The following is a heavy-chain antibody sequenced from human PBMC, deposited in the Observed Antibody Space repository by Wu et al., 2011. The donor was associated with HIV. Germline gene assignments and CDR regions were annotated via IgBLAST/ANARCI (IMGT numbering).Heavy chain of an antibody. D-gene: IGHD6-19*01. J-gene: IGHJ3*02. CDR1: GYTFTGYY. CDR2: INPNSGGT. CDR3: ARARIAVAGTDAFEY. Sequence: QVQLVQSGAEVKKPGASVKVSCKASGYTFTGYYIHWVRQAPGQGLEWMGWINPNSGGTNYAQKFQGRVTMTRDTSISTAYMELSRLRSDDTAVYYCARARIAVAGTDAFEYLGQGTNGHRSL. V-gene: IGHV1-2*02.